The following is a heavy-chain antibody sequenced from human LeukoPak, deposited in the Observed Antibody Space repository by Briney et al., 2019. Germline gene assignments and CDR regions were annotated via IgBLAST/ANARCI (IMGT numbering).Heavy chain of an antibody. CDR2: IWYDGSNK. V-gene: IGHV3-33*06. CDR3: AKDSTKISGSYLPDY. CDR1: GFTFSSYG. D-gene: IGHD1-26*01. Sequence: GGSLRLSCAASGFTFSSYGMHWVRQAPGKGLEWVAVIWYDGSNKYYADSVKGRFTISRDNSKNTLYLQMNSLRAEDTAVYYCAKDSTKISGSYLPDYWAGEPWSPSPQ. J-gene: IGHJ4*02.